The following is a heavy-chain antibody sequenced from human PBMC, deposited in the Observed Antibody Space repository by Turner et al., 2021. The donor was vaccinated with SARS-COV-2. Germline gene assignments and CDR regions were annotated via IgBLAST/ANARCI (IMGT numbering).Heavy chain of an antibody. Sequence: EVQLVVSGGGLVEPGGSLRVSCAASGFNFSTTWMTWVRQAPGKGLEWVGRIKSKIDGGTVDYAAPVKGRFTISRDDSEDTLYMQMNSLKTEDTAVYYCATANKFYDYMDVWGEGATVTVSS. CDR2: IKSKIDGGTV. CDR3: ATANKFYDYMDV. V-gene: IGHV3-15*01. CDR1: GFNFSTTW. J-gene: IGHJ6*03.